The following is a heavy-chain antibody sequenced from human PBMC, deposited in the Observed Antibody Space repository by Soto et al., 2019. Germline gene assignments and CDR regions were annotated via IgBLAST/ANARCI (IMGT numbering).Heavy chain of an antibody. CDR1: GYTFTGYY. J-gene: IGHJ6*01. CDR2: INPNSGGT. Sequence: SVQVSCKSSGYTFTGYYIHWVRQAPGQGLEWMGWINPNSGGTNYSHKFQDRVTMTRDTSISTAYMQWSRLRTDDTAVSYCARHWRAAFTPVGGMEVW. CDR3: ARHWRAAFTPVGGMEV. V-gene: IGHV1-2*02. D-gene: IGHD3-3*02.